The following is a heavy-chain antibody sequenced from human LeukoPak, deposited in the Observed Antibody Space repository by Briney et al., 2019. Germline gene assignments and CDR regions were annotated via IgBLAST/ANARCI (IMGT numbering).Heavy chain of an antibody. V-gene: IGHV3-23*01. CDR3: AKDSAANDYVWGSYRP. CDR2: ISGSGGST. Sequence: GGSLRLSCAASGFTFSSYAMSWVRQAPGKGLGWVSAISGSGGSTYYADSVKGRFTISRDNSKNTLYLQMNSLRAEDTAVYYCAKDSAANDYVWGSYRPWGQGTLVTVSS. CDR1: GFTFSSYA. J-gene: IGHJ4*02. D-gene: IGHD3-16*02.